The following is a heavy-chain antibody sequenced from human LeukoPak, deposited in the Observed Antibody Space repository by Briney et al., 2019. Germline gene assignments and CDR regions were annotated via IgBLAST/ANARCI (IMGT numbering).Heavy chain of an antibody. CDR1: GFTFSSYW. Sequence: GGSLRLSCAASGFTFSSYWIHWVRRAPGKGLVWVSRIDSGGSTRTYADSVKGRFTISRDNAKNTLYLQMNSLRDEDTAVYYCARVRMDLQAFDIWGQGTMVTVSS. CDR3: ARVRMDLQAFDI. J-gene: IGHJ3*02. D-gene: IGHD2-15*01. CDR2: IDSGGSTR. V-gene: IGHV3-74*01.